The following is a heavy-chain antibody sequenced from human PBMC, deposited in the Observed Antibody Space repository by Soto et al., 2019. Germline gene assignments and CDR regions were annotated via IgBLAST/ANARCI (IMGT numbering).Heavy chain of an antibody. Sequence: EVQLVESGGGLVQPGGSLRLSCLASEFTFNTYWMNWVRQAPGRGLEWVANIKDDGSERNYVDSVKGRFTISRDNAKNSLYLQMNRLRGEDTAVCFCARDWGTPGRGSAVGYYYHYGMDVWGQGTTVTVSS. J-gene: IGHJ6*02. CDR2: IKDDGSER. V-gene: IGHV3-7*05. D-gene: IGHD6-19*01. CDR3: ARDWGTPGRGSAVGYYYHYGMDV. CDR1: EFTFNTYW.